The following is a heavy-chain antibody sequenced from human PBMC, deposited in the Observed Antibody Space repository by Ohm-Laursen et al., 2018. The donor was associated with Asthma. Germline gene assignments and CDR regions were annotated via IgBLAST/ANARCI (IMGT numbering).Heavy chain of an antibody. D-gene: IGHD4-17*01. CDR2: IDWDDDK. Sequence: PTQTLTLTCTFSGFSLSTSGMRVSWIRQPPGKALEWLARIDWDDDKFYSTSLKTRLTISKDTSKNQVVLTMTNMDPVDTATYYCARIQADDYGDVGNYYGMDVWGQGTTVTVSS. CDR3: ARIQADDYGDVGNYYGMDV. CDR1: GFSLSTSGMR. V-gene: IGHV2-70*04. J-gene: IGHJ6*02.